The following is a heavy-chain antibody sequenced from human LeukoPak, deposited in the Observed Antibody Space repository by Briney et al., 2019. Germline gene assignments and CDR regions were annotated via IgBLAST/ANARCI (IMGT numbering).Heavy chain of an antibody. D-gene: IGHD3-10*01. Sequence: PGGSLRLSCAASGFTFSSYAMSWVRQAPGKGLEWVSVISGSGVITYYADSVKGRFTISRDNSKNTLYLQMNSLRAEDTALYYCARKMGTNYYGSDPFDPWGQGTLVTVSS. J-gene: IGHJ5*02. CDR2: ISGSGVIT. CDR3: ARKMGTNYYGSDPFDP. V-gene: IGHV3-23*01. CDR1: GFTFSSYA.